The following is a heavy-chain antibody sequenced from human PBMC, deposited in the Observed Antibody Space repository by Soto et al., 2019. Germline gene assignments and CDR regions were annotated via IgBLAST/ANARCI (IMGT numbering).Heavy chain of an antibody. J-gene: IGHJ4*02. V-gene: IGHV1-69*12. CDR2: IIPIFGTA. D-gene: IGHD6-13*01. CDR1: GGTFSSYA. Sequence: QVQLVQSGAEVKKPGSSVKVSCKASGGTFSSYAISWVRQAPGQGLEWMGGIIPIFGTANYAQKFQGRVTNTADEATSTGYMELSSLRSEDTAVYYCARDVIAAAGTAGWGQGTLVTVSS. CDR3: ARDVIAAAGTAG.